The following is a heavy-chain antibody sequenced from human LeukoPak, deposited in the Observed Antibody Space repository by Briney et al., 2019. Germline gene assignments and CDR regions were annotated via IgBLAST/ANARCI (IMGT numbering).Heavy chain of an antibody. D-gene: IGHD2-2*01. V-gene: IGHV4-30-4*01. Sequence: SETLSLTCTVSGGSISSGDYYWSWIRQPPGKGLEWIGYIYYSGSTYYNPSLKSRVTISVDTSKNQFSLKLSSVTAADTAVYYCARFQGDIVVVPAARSFDYWGQGTLVTVSS. CDR3: ARFQGDIVVVPAARSFDY. J-gene: IGHJ4*02. CDR1: GGSISSGDYY. CDR2: IYYSGST.